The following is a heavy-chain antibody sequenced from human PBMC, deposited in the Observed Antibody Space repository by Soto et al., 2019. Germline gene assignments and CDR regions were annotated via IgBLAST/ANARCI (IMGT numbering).Heavy chain of an antibody. V-gene: IGHV4-31*03. Sequence: QVQLQESGPGLVKPSQTLSLTCSVSGGSISSGGHYWSWIRQHPGKGLEWIGYMYYTGITYNNPSLNCRVIISVDTSKNQFSLKLSSVTAADTAVYYCARAINDFWSGFSYYFDNWGQGTLVPVSS. CDR3: ARAINDFWSGFSYYFDN. CDR2: MYYTGIT. D-gene: IGHD3-3*01. J-gene: IGHJ4*02. CDR1: GGSISSGGHY.